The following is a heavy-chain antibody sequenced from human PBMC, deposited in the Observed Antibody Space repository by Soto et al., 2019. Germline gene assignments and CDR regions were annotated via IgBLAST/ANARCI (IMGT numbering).Heavy chain of an antibody. D-gene: IGHD5-18*01. Sequence: ASVKVSCKASGYTFTSYAMHWVRQAPGQRLEWMGWINAYNGNTKYTQKLQGRVTMTTDTSTSTAYMELRGLRSDDSAVYYCARGRYSPWPWGQGTLVTVSS. CDR1: GYTFTSYA. CDR2: INAYNGNT. V-gene: IGHV1-3*01. J-gene: IGHJ5*02. CDR3: ARGRYSPWP.